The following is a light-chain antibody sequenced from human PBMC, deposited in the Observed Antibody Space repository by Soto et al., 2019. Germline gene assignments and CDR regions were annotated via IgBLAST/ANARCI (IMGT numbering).Light chain of an antibody. Sequence: TPPRSTFRTPGQRVTHHCSGESPNIGTGSVHWFQKPPGTAPRLLIATTKQRPSGVPERFSGSKSGTSASLAISGLQSENEADYYCAAWDDSLNGHVFGTGTKVTVL. V-gene: IGLV1-44*01. CDR3: AAWDDSLNGHV. J-gene: IGLJ1*01. CDR2: TTK. CDR1: SPNIGTGS.